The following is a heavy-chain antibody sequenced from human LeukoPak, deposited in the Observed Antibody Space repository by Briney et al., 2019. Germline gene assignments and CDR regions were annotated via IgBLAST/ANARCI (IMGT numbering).Heavy chain of an antibody. CDR2: IYYSGST. J-gene: IGHJ4*02. CDR3: ARGQWLPHFDY. V-gene: IGHV4-39*07. CDR1: GFTFSSYS. D-gene: IGHD6-19*01. Sequence: TGGSLRLSSAASGFTFSSYSMNWVRQPPGKGLEWIGSIYYSGSTYYNPSLKSRVTISVDTSKNQFSLKLSSVTAADTAVYYCARGQWLPHFDYWGQGTLVTVSS.